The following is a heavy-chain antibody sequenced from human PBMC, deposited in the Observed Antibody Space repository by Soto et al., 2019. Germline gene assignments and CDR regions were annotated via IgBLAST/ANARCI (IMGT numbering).Heavy chain of an antibody. CDR1: GFTFSSYA. CDR2: ISGSGGST. J-gene: IGHJ4*02. D-gene: IGHD6-19*01. CDR3: AKAPGPPEIAVAGTLSDY. Sequence: HPGGSLRLSCAASGFTFSSYAMSWVRQAPGKGLEWVSAISGSGGSTYYADSVKGRFTISRDNSKNTLYLQMNSLRAEDTAVYYCAKAPGPPEIAVAGTLSDYWGQGTLVTVSS. V-gene: IGHV3-23*01.